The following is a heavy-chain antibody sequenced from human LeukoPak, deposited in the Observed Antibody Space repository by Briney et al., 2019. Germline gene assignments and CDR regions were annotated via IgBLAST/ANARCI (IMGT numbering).Heavy chain of an antibody. Sequence: PGGTLRLSCAASGFTFSSYGMNWVRQAPGKGLAWVSAISGSGGSTYYADSVKGRFTLSRDNGKTSLYLQMNSLRAEDTAVYYCARDLSGVTGYTYGRGIDYWSQGTLVTVSS. CDR3: ARDLSGVTGYTYGRGIDY. V-gene: IGHV3-23*01. J-gene: IGHJ4*02. D-gene: IGHD5-18*01. CDR2: ISGSGGST. CDR1: GFTFSSYG.